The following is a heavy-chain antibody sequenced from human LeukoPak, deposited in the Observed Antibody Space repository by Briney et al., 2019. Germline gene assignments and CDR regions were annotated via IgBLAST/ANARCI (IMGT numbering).Heavy chain of an antibody. D-gene: IGHD6-19*01. CDR3: TKQKAGTSPLVVPRFPLDS. CDR1: GFTFDNYA. V-gene: IGHV3-9*01. CDR2: ISWNSVSI. J-gene: IGHJ4*02. Sequence: PGRSLRLSCAASGFTFDNYAMHWVRQAPGKGLEWVSGISWNSVSIGYTDSVKGRFTISRDNDKNSLYLQMDSLRAEDTALYYCTKQKAGTSPLVVPRFPLDSWGQGTLVTVSS.